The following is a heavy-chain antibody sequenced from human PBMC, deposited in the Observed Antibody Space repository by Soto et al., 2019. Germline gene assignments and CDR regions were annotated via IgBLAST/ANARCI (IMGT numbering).Heavy chain of an antibody. CDR3: ARHSGYDFLSGSLNP. CDR1: GGSISSYY. CDR2: TYYTVNT. Sequence: SETLSLTCTVSGGSISSYYWSWIRQPPGKGLEWIGYTYYTVNTNYNPSLKSRVTISVDTSKNQFSLKLSSVTAADTAVYYCARHSGYDFLSGSLNPWGQGTLVTVSS. V-gene: IGHV4-59*01. J-gene: IGHJ5*02. D-gene: IGHD3-3*01.